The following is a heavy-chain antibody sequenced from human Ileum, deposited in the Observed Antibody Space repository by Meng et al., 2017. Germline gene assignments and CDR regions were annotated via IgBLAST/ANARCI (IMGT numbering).Heavy chain of an antibody. V-gene: IGHV4-4*02. CDR3: ARHGGYSQDF. Sequence: QGQQQGAGPGRGRPSGPLSLPCAVSSGSISSNTYWSWVRQPPGKGLEWIGQISHSGSAYYNPSLKSRVTMSVDKSKSQFSLMLTSVTAADTAIYYCARHGGYSQDFWGQGTLVTVSS. D-gene: IGHD4-23*01. CDR1: SGSISSNTY. J-gene: IGHJ4*02. CDR2: ISHSGSA.